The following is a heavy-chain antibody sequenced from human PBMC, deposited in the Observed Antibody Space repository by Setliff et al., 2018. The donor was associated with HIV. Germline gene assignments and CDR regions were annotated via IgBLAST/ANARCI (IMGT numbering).Heavy chain of an antibody. CDR2: MSYDGSNI. CDR1: GFTFSNYA. J-gene: IGHJ4*02. V-gene: IGHV3-30*04. CDR3: ARDQHPQGGFPDY. Sequence: GGSLRLSCAASGFTFSNYALHWVRQAPGKGLECVSLMSYDGSNIYYADSVKGRFTVSRDNYKNTLYLQMNSLRADDTAVYYCARDQHPQGGFPDYWGQGTLVTGSS. D-gene: IGHD2-21*01.